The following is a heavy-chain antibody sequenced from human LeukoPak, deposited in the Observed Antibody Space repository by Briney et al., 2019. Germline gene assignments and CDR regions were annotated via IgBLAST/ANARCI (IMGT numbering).Heavy chain of an antibody. CDR2: IYSSGST. CDR1: GGSISSSRYY. D-gene: IGHD2-15*01. Sequence: SEPLSLTCTVSGGSISSSRYYWGWIRQPPGKGLEWIGSIYSSGSTDYNSSLKSRVTISVDTSKNQFSLKLSSVTAADTAVYFCARVAATDYFDYWGQGTLVTVSS. CDR3: ARVAATDYFDY. V-gene: IGHV4-39*01. J-gene: IGHJ4*02.